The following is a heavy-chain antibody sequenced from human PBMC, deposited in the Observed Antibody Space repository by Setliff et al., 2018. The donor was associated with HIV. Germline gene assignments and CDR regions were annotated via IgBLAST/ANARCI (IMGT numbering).Heavy chain of an antibody. CDR2: IYSDDYT. D-gene: IGHD3-3*01. Sequence: GGSPRLSCAASGFNVNNKYMSWVRQAPGKGLEWVSIIYSDDYTKYADSLKGRFTISRDTSKNTLYLQMNSLRADDTAVYYCARAFSGYYFDYWGQGTLVTVSS. CDR1: GFNVNNKY. CDR3: ARAFSGYYFDY. V-gene: IGHV3-66*01. J-gene: IGHJ4*02.